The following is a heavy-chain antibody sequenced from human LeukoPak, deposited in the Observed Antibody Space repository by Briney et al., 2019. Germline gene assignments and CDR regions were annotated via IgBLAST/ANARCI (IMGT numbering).Heavy chain of an antibody. V-gene: IGHV4-59*01. J-gene: IGHJ3*01. CDR2: IYHTGTP. CDR1: GGSIRGYY. CDR3: ARDFAFDL. Sequence: SDTLSLTCTVSGGSIRGYYWTWIRQAPGKGLEWMGHIYHTGTPSQNPSLNSRLTISVDTPKNQYSLRLSTVTAADTAMYYCARDFAFDLWGQGTMVTASS.